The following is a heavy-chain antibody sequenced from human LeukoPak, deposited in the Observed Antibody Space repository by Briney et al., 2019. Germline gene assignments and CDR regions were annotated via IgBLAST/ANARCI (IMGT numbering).Heavy chain of an antibody. CDR1: GGSISSYY. D-gene: IGHD3-22*01. Sequence: SETLSLTCTVSGGSISSYYWSWIRQPPGKGLEWIGYIYYSGSTNYNPSLKSRVTISVDTSKNQFSLKLSSVTAADTAVYYCAGGYDSSGYYYSFDYWGQGTLVTVSS. CDR3: AGGYDSSGYYYSFDY. V-gene: IGHV4-59*12. CDR2: IYYSGST. J-gene: IGHJ4*02.